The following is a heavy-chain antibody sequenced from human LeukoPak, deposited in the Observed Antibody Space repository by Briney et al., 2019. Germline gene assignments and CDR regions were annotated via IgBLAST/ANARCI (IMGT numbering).Heavy chain of an antibody. D-gene: IGHD3-10*01. J-gene: IGHJ4*02. CDR3: AHRSLGVRGSGSTMAFDY. CDR1: GFSLSTSGVG. V-gene: IGHV2-5*02. CDR2: IYWDDEK. Sequence: SGPTLVNPTQTLTLTCTFSGFSLSTSGVGVGWIRQPPGKALEWLALIYWDDEKRYSPSLKSRLTITKDTSKNQVVLTMTNMDPVDTATYYCAHRSLGVRGSGSTMAFDYWGQGTLVTVSS.